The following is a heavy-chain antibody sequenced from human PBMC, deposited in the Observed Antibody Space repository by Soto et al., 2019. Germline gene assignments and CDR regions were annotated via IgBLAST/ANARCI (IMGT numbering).Heavy chain of an antibody. CDR3: DRAKGDY. CDR1: GGSINSGDYY. J-gene: IGHJ4*02. Sequence: QVQLQESGPGLVKPSQTLSLTCTVSGGSINSGDYYWTWIRQPPGKGLEWIGYIYYSGSTYSNPSLKSRLTMSIDTSKNQFSLKLSSVTAADTAVYYCDRAKGDYWGQGTLVTVSS. V-gene: IGHV4-30-4*01. CDR2: IYYSGST.